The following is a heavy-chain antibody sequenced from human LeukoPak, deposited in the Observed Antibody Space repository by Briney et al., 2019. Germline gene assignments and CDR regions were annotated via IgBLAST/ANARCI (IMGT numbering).Heavy chain of an antibody. CDR1: GDSISTYY. J-gene: IGHJ4*02. D-gene: IGHD3-22*01. Sequence: SETLSLTCTVSGDSISTYYWSWIRQPPGKGLEGIGYIYYSGRTNYNPSLKSRVTISVDPSKNQFSLKFSSVTAADTAVYYCARDSCYYDGRGPIRGRGFDYWGQGTLVTVSS. V-gene: IGHV4-59*01. CDR3: ARDSCYYDGRGPIRGRGFDY. CDR2: IYYSGRT.